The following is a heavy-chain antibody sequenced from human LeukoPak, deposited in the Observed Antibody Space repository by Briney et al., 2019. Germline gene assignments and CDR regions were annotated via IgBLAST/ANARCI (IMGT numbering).Heavy chain of an antibody. CDR2: ISSTGNTI. D-gene: IGHD6-19*01. Sequence: LSLTCAVYGGSFSGYYWSWIRQPPGKGLEWVSYISSTGNTIYYADSVKGRFTISRDNAKNSLYLQMNSLRVEDTAVYYCARAGYSSGWSFDNWGQGTLVTVSS. CDR1: GGSFSGYY. CDR3: ARAGYSSGWSFDN. V-gene: IGHV3-11*04. J-gene: IGHJ4*02.